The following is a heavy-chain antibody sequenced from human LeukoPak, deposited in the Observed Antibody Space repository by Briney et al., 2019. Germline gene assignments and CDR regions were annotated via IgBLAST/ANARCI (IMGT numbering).Heavy chain of an antibody. J-gene: IGHJ5*02. V-gene: IGHV3-48*04. Sequence: GGSLRLSCAASGFTFSNYAVNWVRQAPGKGLEWIADITISGHTKNYADPVKGRFTISRDNARTSLYLQMNSLRVEDTGVYYCARGDPHADLWGQGTLVTVSS. CDR3: ARGDPHADL. CDR2: ITISGHTK. CDR1: GFTFSNYA.